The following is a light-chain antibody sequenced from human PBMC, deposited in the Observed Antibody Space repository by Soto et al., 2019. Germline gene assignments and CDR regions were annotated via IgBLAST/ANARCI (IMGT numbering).Light chain of an antibody. CDR2: GAS. CDR1: QSVSSN. Sequence: EIVMTQSPATLSVSPGERATLSCRASQSVSSNLAWYQQKPGQAPRLLIYGASTRATGISARFSGSRSGTEFTLTISSLQSEEFAVYYCQQYNNWPPTFGQGTRLEIK. CDR3: QQYNNWPPT. J-gene: IGKJ5*01. V-gene: IGKV3-15*01.